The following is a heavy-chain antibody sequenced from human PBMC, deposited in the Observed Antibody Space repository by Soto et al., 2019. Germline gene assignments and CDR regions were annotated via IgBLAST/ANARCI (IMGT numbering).Heavy chain of an antibody. CDR1: GFTFSSYS. V-gene: IGHV3-21*01. CDR3: ARELDYYGSGDY. D-gene: IGHD3-10*01. CDR2: ISSSSSYI. J-gene: IGHJ4*02. Sequence: EVQLVESGGGLVKPGGSLRLSCAASGFTFSSYSMNWVRQAPGKGLEWVSSISSSSSYIYYADSVKGRFTISRDNAKNSLYLQMNSLRAEDTAVYYCARELDYYGSGDYWGQGTLVTVSS.